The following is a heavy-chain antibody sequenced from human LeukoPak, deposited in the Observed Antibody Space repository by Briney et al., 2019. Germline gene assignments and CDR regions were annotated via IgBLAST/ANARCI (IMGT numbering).Heavy chain of an antibody. CDR1: GFTFSNAW. CDR2: IKSKTDGGTT. CDR3: TTGPALYYYDSSADY. Sequence: GGSLRLSCAASGFTFSNAWMSWVRQAPGKGLEWVGRIKSKTDGGTTDYAAPVNGRFTISRDDSKNTLYLQMNSLKTEDTAVYYCTTGPALYYYDSSADYWGQGTLVTVSS. J-gene: IGHJ4*02. D-gene: IGHD3-22*01. V-gene: IGHV3-15*01.